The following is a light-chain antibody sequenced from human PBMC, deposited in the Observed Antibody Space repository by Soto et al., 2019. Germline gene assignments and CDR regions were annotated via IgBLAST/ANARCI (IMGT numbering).Light chain of an antibody. CDR2: DNN. J-gene: IGLJ2*01. V-gene: IGLV1-40*01. Sequence: QSVLTQPPSVSGAPGQRVTISGTGSSSNTGADYDVHWYQHLPGSAPKLLIYDNNIRPSGVPDRFSGSKSGTSASLAITGLQAEDEGDYYCQSYDSSLSNLVVFGGGTKLTVL. CDR1: SSNTGADYD. CDR3: QSYDSSLSNLVV.